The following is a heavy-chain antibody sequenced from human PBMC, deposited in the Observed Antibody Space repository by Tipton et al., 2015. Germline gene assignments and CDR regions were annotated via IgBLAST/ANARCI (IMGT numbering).Heavy chain of an antibody. J-gene: IGHJ6*02. CDR1: GYSFPTYW. Sequence: QLVQSGAEVKKPGESLKISCKGSGYSFPTYWIGWVRQMPGKGLEWMGIIYPGDSDTRYSPSFQGHVTISADKSISTAYLQWSSLKASDTAMYYCARLHSTSPFQLDVWGQGTTVTVSS. V-gene: IGHV5-51*01. CDR3: ARLHSTSPFQLDV. CDR2: IYPGDSDT. D-gene: IGHD6-6*01.